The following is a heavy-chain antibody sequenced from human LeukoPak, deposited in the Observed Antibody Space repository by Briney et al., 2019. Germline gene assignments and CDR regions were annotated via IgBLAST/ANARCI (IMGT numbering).Heavy chain of an antibody. CDR3: ARGPVGGTTYNDGDAFDI. J-gene: IGHJ3*02. V-gene: IGHV4-39*07. CDR2: ISYSGAT. CDR1: SGSISTSNYY. D-gene: IGHD1-7*01. Sequence: SETLSLTCTVSSGSISTSNYYWGFIRQPPGKGLEWIGSISYSGATYHNPSLKSRVTISVDTSKNQFSLKLSSVTAADTAVYYCARGPVGGTTYNDGDAFDIWGQGTMVTVSS.